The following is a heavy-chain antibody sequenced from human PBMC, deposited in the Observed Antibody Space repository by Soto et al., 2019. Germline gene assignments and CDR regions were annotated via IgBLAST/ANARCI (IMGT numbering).Heavy chain of an antibody. Sequence: GGSLRLSCAASGFTFSSYAMHWVRQAPGKGLEWVAVISYDGSNKYYADSVKGRFTISRDNSKNTLYLQMNSLRAEDTAVYYCARDLYGDPDYWGQGTLVTVSS. CDR2: ISYDGSNK. V-gene: IGHV3-30-3*01. D-gene: IGHD4-17*01. CDR3: ARDLYGDPDY. CDR1: GFTFSSYA. J-gene: IGHJ4*02.